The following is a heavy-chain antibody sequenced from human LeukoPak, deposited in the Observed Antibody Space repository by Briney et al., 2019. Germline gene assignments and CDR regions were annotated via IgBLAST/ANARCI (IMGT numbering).Heavy chain of an antibody. CDR1: GITFSSYG. D-gene: IGHD3-9*01. CDR3: AKDSPVNYDILTGYIDY. V-gene: IGHV3-30*02. Sequence: GGPLRLSCTASGITFSSYGMHWVRQAPGKGLEWVAFIRYDGSYKYYADSVKGRFTISRDNSKNTLYLQMNSLRADDTAVYYCAKDSPVNYDILTGYIDYWGQGTLVTVPS. J-gene: IGHJ4*02. CDR2: IRYDGSYK.